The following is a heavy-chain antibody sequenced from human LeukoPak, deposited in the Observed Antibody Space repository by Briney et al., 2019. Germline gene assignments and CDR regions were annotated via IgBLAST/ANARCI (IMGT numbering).Heavy chain of an antibody. CDR1: GGSISSSSYY. CDR3: ARLSFGPLSYYYYYGMDV. D-gene: IGHD2/OR15-2a*01. J-gene: IGHJ6*02. V-gene: IGHV4-39*02. CDR2: IYYSGST. Sequence: SETLSLTCTVSGGSISSSSYYWGWIRQPPGKGLEWIGSIYYSGSTYYNPSLKCRVTISVDTSKNHFSLKLSSVTAADTAVYYCARLSFGPLSYYYYYGMDVWGQGTTVTVSS.